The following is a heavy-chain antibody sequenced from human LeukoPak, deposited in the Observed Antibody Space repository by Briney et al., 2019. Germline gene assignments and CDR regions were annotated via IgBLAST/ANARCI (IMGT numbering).Heavy chain of an antibody. CDR3: ARTPYDGSGSYLY. D-gene: IGHD3-10*01. CDR2: ISSSGSTI. CDR1: GFTFSSYA. V-gene: IGHV3-48*01. Sequence: PGRSLRLSCAASGFTFSSYAMHWVRQAPGKGLEWVSYISSSGSTIYYADSVKGRFTISRDNAKNSLYLQMNSLRAEDTAVYYCARTPYDGSGSYLYWGQGTLVTVSS. J-gene: IGHJ4*02.